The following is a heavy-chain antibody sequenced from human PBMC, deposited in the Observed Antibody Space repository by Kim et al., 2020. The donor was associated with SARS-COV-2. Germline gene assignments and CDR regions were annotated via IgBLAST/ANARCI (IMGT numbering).Heavy chain of an antibody. CDR1: GGSISSYY. J-gene: IGHJ6*02. CDR2: IYTSGST. V-gene: IGHV4-4*07. Sequence: SETLSLTCTVSGGSISSYYWSWIRQPAGKGLEWIGRIYTSGSTNYNPSLKSRVTMSVDTSKNQFSLKLSSVTAADTAVYYCARAFSYYYDSSGYYYYYTVWTSGAKGPRSPSP. CDR3: ARAFSYYYDSSGYYYYYTVWTS. D-gene: IGHD3-22*01.